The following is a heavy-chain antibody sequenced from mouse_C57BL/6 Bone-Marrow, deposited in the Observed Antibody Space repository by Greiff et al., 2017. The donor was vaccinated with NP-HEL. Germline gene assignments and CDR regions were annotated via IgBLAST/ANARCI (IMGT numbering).Heavy chain of an antibody. J-gene: IGHJ2*01. Sequence: VKLQQPGAELVKPGASVKLSCKASGYTFTSYWMQWVKQRPGQGLEWIGEIDPSDSYNNYNQKFKGKATLTVDTSSSTAYMQLSSLTSEDSAVYYCARDYGRDYWGQGTTLTVSS. V-gene: IGHV1-50*01. CDR2: IDPSDSYN. CDR3: ARDYGRDY. CDR1: GYTFTSYW. D-gene: IGHD1-1*01.